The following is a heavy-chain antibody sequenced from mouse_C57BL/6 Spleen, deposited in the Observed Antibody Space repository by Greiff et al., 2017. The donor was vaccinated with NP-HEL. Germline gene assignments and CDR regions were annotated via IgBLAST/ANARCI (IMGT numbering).Heavy chain of an antibody. Sequence: EVKLMESGGGLVQPGGSLSLSCAASGFTFTDYYMSWVRQPPGKALEWLGFIRNKANGYTTEYSASVKGRFTISRDNAQSILYLQMNDLRAEDSATYYCARTGTRYFDVWGTGTTVTVSS. V-gene: IGHV7-3*01. CDR1: GFTFTDYY. D-gene: IGHD4-1*01. CDR2: IRNKANGYTT. J-gene: IGHJ1*03. CDR3: ARTGTRYFDV.